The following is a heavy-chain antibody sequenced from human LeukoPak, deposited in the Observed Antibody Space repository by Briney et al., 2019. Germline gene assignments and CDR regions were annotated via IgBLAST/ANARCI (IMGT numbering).Heavy chain of an antibody. CDR1: GGSISSSSYY. D-gene: IGHD1-26*01. J-gene: IGHJ4*02. CDR3: ARALKGQIVGAIIFDY. V-gene: IGHV4-39*07. Sequence: PSETLFLTCTVSGGSISSSSYYWGWIRQPPGKGLEWIGSIYYSGSTYYNPSLKSRVTISVDTSKNQFSLKLSSVTAADTAVYYCARALKGQIVGAIIFDYWGQGTLVTVSS. CDR2: IYYSGST.